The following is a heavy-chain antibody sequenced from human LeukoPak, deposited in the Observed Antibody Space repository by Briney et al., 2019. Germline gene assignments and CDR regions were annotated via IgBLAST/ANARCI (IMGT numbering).Heavy chain of an antibody. D-gene: IGHD6-13*01. CDR3: AKDKRGIAAAGYFDY. Sequence: GGSLRLSCAASGFTFDDYAMHWVRQAPGKGLEWVSGIGWNSGSIGYADSVKGRFTISRDNAKNSLYLQMNSLRAEDTALYYCAKDKRGIAAAGYFDYWGQGTLVTVSS. CDR2: IGWNSGSI. J-gene: IGHJ4*02. V-gene: IGHV3-9*01. CDR1: GFTFDDYA.